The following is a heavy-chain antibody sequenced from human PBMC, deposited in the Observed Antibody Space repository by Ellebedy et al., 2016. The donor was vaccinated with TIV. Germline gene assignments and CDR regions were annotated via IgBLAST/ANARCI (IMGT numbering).Heavy chain of an antibody. CDR3: ARDQQWLAGTADGDY. Sequence: ASVTVSCKASGYTFTGYYMHWVRQAPGQGLEWMGWINPNSGGTNYAQKFQGRVTMTRVTSISTAYMELSRLRSDDTAVYYCARDQQWLAGTADGDYWGQGTLVTVSS. CDR2: INPNSGGT. J-gene: IGHJ4*02. D-gene: IGHD6-19*01. CDR1: GYTFTGYY. V-gene: IGHV1-2*02.